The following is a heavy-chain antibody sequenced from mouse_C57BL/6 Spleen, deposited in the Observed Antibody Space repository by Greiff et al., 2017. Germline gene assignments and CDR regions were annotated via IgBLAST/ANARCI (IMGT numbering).Heavy chain of an antibody. CDR1: GYTFTSYW. D-gene: IGHD2-4*01. J-gene: IGHJ3*01. CDR3: AKDYDGCAY. Sequence: QVQLQQSGAELAKPGASVKLSCKASGYTFTSYWMHWVKQTPGKGLEWIGYINPSSGYTKYNQKFKDKATLTADKSYSPAYMQLSSLTYEDSGVEYCAKDYDGCAYWGQGTLVTVSA. CDR2: INPSSGYT. V-gene: IGHV1-7*01.